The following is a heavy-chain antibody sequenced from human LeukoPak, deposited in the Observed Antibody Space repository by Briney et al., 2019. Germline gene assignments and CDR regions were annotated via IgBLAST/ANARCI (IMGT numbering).Heavy chain of an antibody. CDR1: GFTFSSYW. V-gene: IGHV3-74*03. Sequence: GGSLRLSCAASGFTFSSYWMHWVRQAPGKGLVWVSRINSDGSSITYADSVKGRFTISRDNAKNTLYLQMNSLRAEDTAVYYCAKDRVIAAAGTEYFQHWGQGTLVTVSS. J-gene: IGHJ1*01. D-gene: IGHD6-13*01. CDR3: AKDRVIAAAGTEYFQH. CDR2: INSDGSSI.